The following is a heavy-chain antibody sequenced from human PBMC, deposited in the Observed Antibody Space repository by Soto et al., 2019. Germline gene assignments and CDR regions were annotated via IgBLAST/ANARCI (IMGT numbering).Heavy chain of an antibody. CDR2: IWYDGSNK. J-gene: IGHJ3*02. D-gene: IGHD5-18*01. Sequence: VQLVESGGGVVQPGRSLRLSCAASGFTFSSYGMHWVRQAPGKGLEWVAVIWYDGSNKYYADSVKGRFTISRDNSKNTLYLQMNSLRAEDTAVYYCARKARRGYSYGVSDAFDIWGQGTMVTVSS. V-gene: IGHV3-33*01. CDR3: ARKARRGYSYGVSDAFDI. CDR1: GFTFSSYG.